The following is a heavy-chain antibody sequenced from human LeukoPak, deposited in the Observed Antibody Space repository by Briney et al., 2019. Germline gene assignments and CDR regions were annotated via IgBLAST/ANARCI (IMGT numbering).Heavy chain of an antibody. V-gene: IGHV1-18*01. CDR2: ISAYNGNT. CDR3: ARVYGVGAKSGSFDY. CDR1: GYTFTSYG. J-gene: IGHJ4*02. D-gene: IGHD1-26*01. Sequence: GASVKVSCKASGYTFTSYGISWVRQAPGQGLEWMGWISAYNGNTNYAQKFQGRVTMTRDTFISTAYMELSRLRSDDTAVYYCARVYGVGAKSGSFDYWGQGTLVTVSS.